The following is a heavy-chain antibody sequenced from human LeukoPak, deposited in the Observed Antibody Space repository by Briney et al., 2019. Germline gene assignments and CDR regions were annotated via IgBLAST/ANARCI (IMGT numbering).Heavy chain of an antibody. V-gene: IGHV1-2*02. J-gene: IGHJ4*02. D-gene: IGHD2-15*01. CDR2: INPNSGGT. CDR1: GYTFTGYY. Sequence: ASVKVSCKASGYTFTGYYMHWVRQAPGQGLEWMGWINPNSGGTNYAQKFQGRVTMTRDTSISTVYMELSSLRSDDTAMYYCARESVEDESYDYWGQGTLVTVSS. CDR3: ARESVEDESYDY.